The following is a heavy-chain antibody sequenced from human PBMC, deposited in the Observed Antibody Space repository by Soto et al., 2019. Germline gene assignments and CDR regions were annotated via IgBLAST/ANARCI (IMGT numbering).Heavy chain of an antibody. V-gene: IGHV3-23*01. CDR2: ISGSGGST. Sequence: PVGSLRLSCAASGFTFSSYAMSWVRQAPGKGLEWVSAISGSGGSTYYADSVKGRFTISRDNSKNTLYLQMNSLRAEDTAVYYCVKTRGSYGGYFDYWGQGTLVTVSS. D-gene: IGHD1-26*01. CDR1: GFTFSSYA. CDR3: VKTRGSYGGYFDY. J-gene: IGHJ4*02.